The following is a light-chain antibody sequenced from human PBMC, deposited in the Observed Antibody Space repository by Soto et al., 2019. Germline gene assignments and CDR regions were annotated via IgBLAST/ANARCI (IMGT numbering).Light chain of an antibody. J-gene: IGKJ1*01. CDR2: GAS. CDR1: QSVSSN. Sequence: EIVMTQSPATLSVSPGERATLSCRASQSVSSNLAWYQQKPGQAPRLLIYGASTRATGIPARFSVSGSGTEFTLTISSLQSEDFPVYYCQQYNNWPSWTFGQGTKVEIK. V-gene: IGKV3-15*01. CDR3: QQYNNWPSWT.